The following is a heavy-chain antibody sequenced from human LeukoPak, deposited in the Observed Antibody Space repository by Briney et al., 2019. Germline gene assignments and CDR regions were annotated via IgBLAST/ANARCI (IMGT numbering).Heavy chain of an antibody. CDR3: ARDETVVAATLNYYYYGMDV. D-gene: IGHD2-15*01. CDR1: GGSISSYY. V-gene: IGHV4-4*07. J-gene: IGHJ6*02. CDR2: IYTSGST. Sequence: PSETLSLTCTVSGGSISSYYWSWIPQPAGKGLEWIGRIYTSGSTNYNPSLQRRVTMSVNTPKNQFSLKLSSVTAADTAVYYCARDETVVAATLNYYYYGMDVWGQGTTVTVSS.